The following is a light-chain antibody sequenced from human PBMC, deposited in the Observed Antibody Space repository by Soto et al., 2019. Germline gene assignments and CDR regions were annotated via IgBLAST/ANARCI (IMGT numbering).Light chain of an antibody. Sequence: ELVVTQSPDTLSVSPGEIVTLPCRASQSVKSSYLAWYQHKPGQAPRLLIYGTSSRATGIPDRFSGSGSGTDFTLTISRLEPEDFAVYYCQQYGSSITFGQGTRLEIK. CDR2: GTS. CDR3: QQYGSSIT. J-gene: IGKJ5*01. CDR1: QSVKSSY. V-gene: IGKV3-20*01.